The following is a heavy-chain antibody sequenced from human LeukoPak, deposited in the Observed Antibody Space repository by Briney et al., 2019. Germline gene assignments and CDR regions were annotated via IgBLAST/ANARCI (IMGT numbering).Heavy chain of an antibody. V-gene: IGHV4-30-2*06. CDR3: ARGSQYNYGSGSYETEYFQD. CDR2: IYHSGTT. Sequence: PSETLSLTCTVSGGSFNRGGYSWSWIRQSRGKGLEWIGYIYHSGTTYYNPSLNGRVTISVDRSKDFLSLKMDSLTAADTAVYYCARGSQYNYGSGSYETEYFQDWGQGILVTVSS. D-gene: IGHD3-10*01. CDR1: GGSFNRGGYS. J-gene: IGHJ1*01.